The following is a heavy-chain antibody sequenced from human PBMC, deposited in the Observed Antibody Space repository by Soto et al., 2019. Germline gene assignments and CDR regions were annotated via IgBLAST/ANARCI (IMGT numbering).Heavy chain of an antibody. CDR2: ISGSGGST. CDR3: AKAQTYYCSGGSCYSRDYYYYYMDV. D-gene: IGHD2-15*01. J-gene: IGHJ6*03. CDR1: GFTFSSYA. Sequence: GGSLRLSCAASGFTFSSYAMSWVRQAPGKGLEWVSAISGSGGSTYYADSVKGRFTISRDNSKNTLYLQMNSLRAEDTAVYYCAKAQTYYCSGGSCYSRDYYYYYMDVWGKGTTVTVSS. V-gene: IGHV3-23*01.